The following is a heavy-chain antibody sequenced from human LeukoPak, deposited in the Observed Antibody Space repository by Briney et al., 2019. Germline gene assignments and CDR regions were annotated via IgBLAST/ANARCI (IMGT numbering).Heavy chain of an antibody. CDR3: ARLQVTTSLPYHYYYYMDV. CDR1: GGSFSGYY. D-gene: IGHD4-11*01. V-gene: IGHV4-34*01. CDR2: INHSGST. J-gene: IGHJ6*03. Sequence: PSETLSLTCAVYGGSFSGYYWSWIRQPPGKGLEWTGEINHSGSTNYNPSLKSRVTISVDTSKNQFSLKLSSVTAADTAVYYCARLQVTTSLPYHYYYYMDVWGKGTTVTVSS.